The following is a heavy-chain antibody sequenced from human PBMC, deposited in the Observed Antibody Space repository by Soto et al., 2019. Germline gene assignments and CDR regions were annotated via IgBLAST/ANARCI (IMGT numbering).Heavy chain of an antibody. Sequence: GGSVWLPCGASGFIFSSYAMHWVRQAPGKGLEWVAVISYDGSKKDYAGSVRGRFTISRDNSKNTLYLQMNSLRPEDTAIYYCARDAIGFDYWGHVTLVTVS. J-gene: IGHJ4*01. CDR2: ISYDGSKK. V-gene: IGHV3-30-3*01. D-gene: IGHD2-2*01. CDR3: ARDAIGFDY. CDR1: GFIFSSYA.